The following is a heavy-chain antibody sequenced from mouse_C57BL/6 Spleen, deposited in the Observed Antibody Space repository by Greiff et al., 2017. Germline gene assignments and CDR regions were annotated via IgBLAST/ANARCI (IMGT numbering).Heavy chain of an antibody. CDR3: ARGGDEGFAY. J-gene: IGHJ3*01. V-gene: IGHV3-1*01. CDR2: ISYSGST. CDR1: GYSITSGYD. D-gene: IGHD2-13*01. Sequence: VQLQQSGPGLVKPSQSLSLTCTVTGYSITSGYDWHWIRHFPGNKLEWMGYISYSGSTNYNPSLKSRISITHDTSKNHFFLKLNSVTTEDTATYYCARGGDEGFAYWGQGTLVTVSA.